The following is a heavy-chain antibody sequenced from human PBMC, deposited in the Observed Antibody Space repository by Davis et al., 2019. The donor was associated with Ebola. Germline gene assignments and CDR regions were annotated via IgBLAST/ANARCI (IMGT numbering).Heavy chain of an antibody. CDR3: TTVGGDIGH. D-gene: IGHD2-21*02. CDR2: IKSKADDGTT. J-gene: IGHJ4*02. Sequence: GESLKISCAGSGFIFSNYAINWVRQPPGKGLEWVGRIKSKADDGTTHYAAPVKGRFTISRDDSKNTLYLQMNSLKTEDTAVYYCTTVGGDIGHWGQGTLVTVSS. CDR1: GFIFSNYA. V-gene: IGHV3-15*01.